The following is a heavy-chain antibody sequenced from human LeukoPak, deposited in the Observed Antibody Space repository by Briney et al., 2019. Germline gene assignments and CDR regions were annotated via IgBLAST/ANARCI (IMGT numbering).Heavy chain of an antibody. J-gene: IGHJ3*02. CDR3: ARRLIITMTHYRAFDI. V-gene: IGHV4-34*01. D-gene: IGHD3-22*01. CDR2: INHSGST. CDR1: GVSFSGYY. Sequence: SETLSLTCAVYGVSFSGYYWSWIRQPPGKGLEWIGEINHSGSTNYNPSLKSRVTISVDTSKNQFSLKLSSVTAADTAVYYCARRLIITMTHYRAFDIWGQGTMVTVSS.